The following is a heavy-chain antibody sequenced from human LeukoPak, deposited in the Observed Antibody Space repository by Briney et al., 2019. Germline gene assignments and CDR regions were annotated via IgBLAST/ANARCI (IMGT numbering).Heavy chain of an antibody. V-gene: IGHV3-48*01. D-gene: IGHD1-26*01. Sequence: GGSLRLSCAASGFTFSSYSMNWVRQAPGKGLEWVSYISSGSSTIYYADSVKGRFTISRDNAKNSLYLQMNSLRAEDTAVYYCARDLSVGAIGWFDPWGQGTLVTVSS. CDR2: ISSGSSTI. CDR1: GFTFSSYS. J-gene: IGHJ5*02. CDR3: ARDLSVGAIGWFDP.